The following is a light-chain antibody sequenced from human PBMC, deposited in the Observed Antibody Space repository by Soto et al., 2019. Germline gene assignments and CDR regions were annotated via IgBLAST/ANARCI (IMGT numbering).Light chain of an antibody. CDR2: DVT. Sequence: QSVLTQPRSVSGSPGQSDSISCTGTSSDVGGYNYLSWYQQHPGKAPKLLTYDVTKRPSGVPDRFSGSESGNTASLTISGLQAEDEADYYCCSYAGSYSYVFGTGTKVTVL. J-gene: IGLJ1*01. CDR1: SSDVGGYNY. CDR3: CSYAGSYSYV. V-gene: IGLV2-11*01.